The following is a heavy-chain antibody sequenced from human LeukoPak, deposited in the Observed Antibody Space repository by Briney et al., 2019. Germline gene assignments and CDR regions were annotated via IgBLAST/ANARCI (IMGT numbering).Heavy chain of an antibody. D-gene: IGHD2-2*01. J-gene: IGHJ6*02. Sequence: GASVKVSCKASGYTFTSYGISWVRQAPGQGLEWMGLISAYNGNTNYAQKLQGRVTMTTDTSTSTAYMELRSLRSDDTAVYYCARGYCSSTSCPSYYYYGMDVWGQGTTVTVSS. V-gene: IGHV1-18*01. CDR1: GYTFTSYG. CDR2: ISAYNGNT. CDR3: ARGYCSSTSCPSYYYYGMDV.